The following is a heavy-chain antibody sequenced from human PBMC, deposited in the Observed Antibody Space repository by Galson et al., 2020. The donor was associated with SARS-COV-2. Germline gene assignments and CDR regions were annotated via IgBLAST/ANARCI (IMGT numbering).Heavy chain of an antibody. J-gene: IGHJ3*02. D-gene: IGHD3-22*01. CDR2: IYPGDSDT. CDR1: GYSFTSYW. V-gene: IGHV5-51*01. CDR3: ARRGRYYDSSGYYDTDAFDI. Sequence: KIGESLKISCKGSGYSFTSYWIGWVRQMPGKGLEWMGIIYPGDSDTRYSPSFQGQVTISADKSISTAYLQWSSLKASDTAMYYCARRGRYYDSSGYYDTDAFDIWGQGTMVTVSS.